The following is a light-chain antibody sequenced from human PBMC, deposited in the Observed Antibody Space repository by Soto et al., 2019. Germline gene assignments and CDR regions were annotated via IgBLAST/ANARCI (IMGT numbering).Light chain of an antibody. Sequence: EIVLTQSPGTLSLSPGERATLSCKASQSVRSNFLAWYQQRPGQAPSLLIYGASSRATGVPDRFSGSGSGTDFTLTISRLEPEDYAVYHCHQYGSSPLTFGGGTKVEIK. CDR2: GAS. CDR3: HQYGSSPLT. CDR1: QSVRSNF. J-gene: IGKJ4*01. V-gene: IGKV3-20*01.